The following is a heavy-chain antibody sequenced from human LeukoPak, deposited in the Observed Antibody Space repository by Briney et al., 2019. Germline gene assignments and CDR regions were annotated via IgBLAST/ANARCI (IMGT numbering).Heavy chain of an antibody. J-gene: IGHJ3*02. V-gene: IGHV4-59*08. CDR1: GGSISSYY. CDR2: IYYSGST. D-gene: IGHD1-1*01. CDR3: ARRFLPWTAFDI. Sequence: SETLSLTCTVSGGSISSYYWSWIRQPPGKGLEWIGYIYYSGSTNYNPSLKSRVTISVDTSKNQFSLKLSSVTAADTAVYYCARRFLPWTAFDIWGQGTMVTVSS.